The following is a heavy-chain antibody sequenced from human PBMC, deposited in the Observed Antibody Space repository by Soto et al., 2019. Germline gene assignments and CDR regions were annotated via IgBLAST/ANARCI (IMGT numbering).Heavy chain of an antibody. CDR3: ASVRTGENWLLDY. CDR1: GFTLSSYS. D-gene: IGHD1-1*01. Sequence: SGFTLSSYSMNWGRHAPGKGLDWVSYHSSSSSTIYYADSVKGRFTVSRDNSKNTLYLQMNNLRAEDTAVYYCASVRTGENWLLDYWGQGTLVTVSS. J-gene: IGHJ4*02. CDR2: HSSSSSTI. V-gene: IGHV3-48*01.